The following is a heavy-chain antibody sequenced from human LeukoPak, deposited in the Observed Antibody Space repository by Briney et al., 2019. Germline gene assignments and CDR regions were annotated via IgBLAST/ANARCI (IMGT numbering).Heavy chain of an antibody. J-gene: IGHJ4*02. V-gene: IGHV3-30*02. CDR2: IRYDGSNK. CDR3: ARDRGYDKNYFDY. CDR1: GFTFSSYA. Sequence: PGGSLRLSCAASGFTFSSYAMHWVRQAPGKGLEWVTFIRYDGSNKYYADSVKGRFTISRDNSKNTLYLQMNSLRAEDTAVYYCARDRGYDKNYFDYWGQGTLVTVSS. D-gene: IGHD5-12*01.